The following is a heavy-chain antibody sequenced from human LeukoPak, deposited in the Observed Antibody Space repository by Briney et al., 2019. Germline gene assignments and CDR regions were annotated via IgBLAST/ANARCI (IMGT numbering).Heavy chain of an antibody. J-gene: IGHJ5*02. V-gene: IGHV3-21*01. CDR3: ARDLIRDYSNYPKENWFDP. Sequence: GGSLRLSCAASGFTFSSYAMSWVRQAPGKGLEWVSSISSSSSYIYYADSVKGRFTISRDNAKNSLYLQMNSLRAEDTAVYYCARDLIRDYSNYPKENWFDPWGQGTLVTVSS. CDR1: GFTFSSYA. CDR2: ISSSSSYI. D-gene: IGHD4-11*01.